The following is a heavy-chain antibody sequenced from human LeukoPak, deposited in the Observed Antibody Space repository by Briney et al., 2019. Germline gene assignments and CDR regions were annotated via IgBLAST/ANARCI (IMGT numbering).Heavy chain of an antibody. V-gene: IGHV4-30-2*01. CDR3: ARDFPGGWFDP. J-gene: IGHJ5*01. CDR2: IYHSGST. CDR1: GGSISSGGYS. Sequence: SQTLSLTCAVSGGSISSGGYSWSWIRQPPGKGLEWIGYIYHSGSTYYNPSLKSRVTISVDRSKNQSSLKLSSVTAADTAVYYCARDFPGGWFDPWGQGTLVTVS.